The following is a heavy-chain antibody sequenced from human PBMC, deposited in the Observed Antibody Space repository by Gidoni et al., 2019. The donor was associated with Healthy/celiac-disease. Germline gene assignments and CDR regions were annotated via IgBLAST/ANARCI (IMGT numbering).Heavy chain of an antibody. D-gene: IGHD6-13*01. V-gene: IGHV3-23*01. CDR1: GFTFSGYA. CDR3: ARGIAAAGPFDY. J-gene: IGHJ4*02. Sequence: EVQLLESGGGLVQPGGSLRLSCAASGFTFSGYAMSWVRQAPGKGLEWVSSISGSGGSTYYADSVKGRFTISRDNSKNTLYLQMNSLRAEDTAVYYCARGIAAAGPFDYWGQGTLVTVSS. CDR2: ISGSGGST.